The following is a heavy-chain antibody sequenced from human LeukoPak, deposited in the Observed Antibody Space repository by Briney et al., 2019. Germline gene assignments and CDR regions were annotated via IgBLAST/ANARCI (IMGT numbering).Heavy chain of an antibody. CDR3: ARLDSSYQGYYGMDV. D-gene: IGHD2-2*01. J-gene: IGHJ6*02. CDR2: INHSGST. V-gene: IGHV4-34*01. CDR1: GGSLSGYY. Sequence: PSETLSLTCAVYGGSLSGYYWSWIRQPPGKGLEWIGEINHSGSTNYNPSLKSRVTISVDTSKNQFSLKLSSVTAADTAVYYCARLDSSYQGYYGMDVWGQGTTVTVSS.